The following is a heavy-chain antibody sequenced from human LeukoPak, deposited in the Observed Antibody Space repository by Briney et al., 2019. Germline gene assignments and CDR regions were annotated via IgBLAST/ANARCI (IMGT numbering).Heavy chain of an antibody. CDR2: IGGSGDNT. D-gene: IGHD3-22*01. V-gene: IGHV3-23*01. CDR1: GFTFSSYA. CDR3: AKGSYYDSSGSFYFDY. Sequence: GGSLRLSCAASGFTFSSYAMSWVRQAPGKGLEWVSGIGGSGDNTYYADSVKGRFTISRDNSKNTLYVQVNSLGTEDTAAYYCAKGSYYDSSGSFYFDYWGQGTLVTVSS. J-gene: IGHJ4*02.